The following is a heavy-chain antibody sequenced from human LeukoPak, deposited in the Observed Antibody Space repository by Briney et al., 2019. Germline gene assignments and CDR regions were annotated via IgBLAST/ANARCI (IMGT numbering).Heavy chain of an antibody. J-gene: IGHJ3*02. CDR3: ATTSLYDSSGYYLFSAFDI. V-gene: IGHV3-9*01. CDR1: GFTFDDYA. D-gene: IGHD3-22*01. Sequence: GGPLKLSFAASGFTFDDYAMHWVRQTPGKGLEWVPGICWNSGSIGYADSVKGRFTISRDNAKNSLYLQMNSLRAEDTALYYCATTSLYDSSGYYLFSAFDIWGQGTMVTVSS. CDR2: ICWNSGSI.